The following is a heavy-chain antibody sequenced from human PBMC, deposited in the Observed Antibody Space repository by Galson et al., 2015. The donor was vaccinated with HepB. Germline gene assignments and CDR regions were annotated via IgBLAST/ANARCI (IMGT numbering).Heavy chain of an antibody. CDR2: IYWADYK. Sequence: PALVKPTQTLTLTCAFSGFSFTTTGVGVGWIRQPPGKALEWLALIYWADYKRYSPSLRSRLSITKDTSKNQVVLTMTNMDPVDTATYYCAHRRYYYGSGYYRSGWFDPWGQGILVTVSS. D-gene: IGHD3-10*01. V-gene: IGHV2-5*02. CDR1: GFSFTTTGVG. CDR3: AHRRYYYGSGYYRSGWFDP. J-gene: IGHJ5*02.